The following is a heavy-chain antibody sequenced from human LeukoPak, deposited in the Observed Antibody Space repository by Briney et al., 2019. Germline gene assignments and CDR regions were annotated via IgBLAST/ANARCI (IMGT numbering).Heavy chain of an antibody. V-gene: IGHV4-34*01. J-gene: IGHJ3*02. D-gene: IGHD4-17*01. Sequence: SETLSLTCAVYGGSFSGYYWSRIRQPPGKGLEWIGEINHSGSTNYNPSLKSRVTISVDTSKNQFSLKLSSVTAADTAVYYCARGGSVRWSLYGDYPSRYYDAFDIWGQGTMVTVSS. CDR2: INHSGST. CDR3: ARGGSVRWSLYGDYPSRYYDAFDI. CDR1: GGSFSGYY.